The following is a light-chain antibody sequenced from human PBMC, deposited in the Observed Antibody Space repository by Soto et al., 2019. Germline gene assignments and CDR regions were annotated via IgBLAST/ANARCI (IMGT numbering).Light chain of an antibody. CDR1: QSISRS. V-gene: IGKV1-5*01. Sequence: DIQMTQSPSTLSASVGDRVTITCRASQSISRSLAWYQQKPGKAPNLLIYDASSLESGVPSRFSGSGFGTEFTLTISSLQPDDFATYYCQQYNSYLLTFGHGTTVDSK. J-gene: IGKJ3*01. CDR3: QQYNSYLLT. CDR2: DAS.